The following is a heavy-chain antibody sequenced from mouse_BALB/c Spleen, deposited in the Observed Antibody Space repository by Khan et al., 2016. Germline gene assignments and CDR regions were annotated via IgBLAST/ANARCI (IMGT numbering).Heavy chain of an antibody. CDR2: ISTYYGDA. CDR3: ARDSSGCGFAY. V-gene: IGHV1S137*01. Sequence: QVQLKQSGAELVRPGVSVKISCKGSGYTFTDYAMHWVKQSHAKSLEWIGVISTYYGDASYNQKFKGKATMTVDKSSSTAYMELARLTSEDSAIYYCARDSSGCGFAYWGQGTLVTVSA. D-gene: IGHD3-2*01. CDR1: GYTFTDYA. J-gene: IGHJ3*01.